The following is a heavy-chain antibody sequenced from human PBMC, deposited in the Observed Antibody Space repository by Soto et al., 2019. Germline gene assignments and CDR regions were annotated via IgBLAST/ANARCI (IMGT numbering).Heavy chain of an antibody. CDR1: GFVFSDYA. CDR2: ISAGGSDT. J-gene: IGHJ4*02. D-gene: IGHD2-2*01. CDR3: ASVPIWCGSSSCYTEGFDS. V-gene: IGHV3-23*01. Sequence: EVQLLDSGGGWVQPGGSLRLSCVASGFVFSDYAMSWVRQAPGKGLEWVSAISAGGSDTYYADSVKGRFTVSRVNSKNTLYLQMNTVRAEDTAIYYCASVPIWCGSSSCYTEGFDSWGQGTLVTVSS.